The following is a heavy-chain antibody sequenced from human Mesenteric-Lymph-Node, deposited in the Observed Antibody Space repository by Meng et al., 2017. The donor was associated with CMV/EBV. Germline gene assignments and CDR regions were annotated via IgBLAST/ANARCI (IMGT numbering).Heavy chain of an antibody. Sequence: SETLSLTCTVSGYSIRSGYYWGWIRQPPGKGLEWIGSIYHSGSTYYNPSLKSRVTISVDTSKNQFSLKLSSVTAADTAVYYCARGRYYYGMDVWGQGTTVTVSS. V-gene: IGHV4-38-2*02. CDR3: ARGRYYYGMDV. J-gene: IGHJ6*02. CDR1: GYSIRSGYY. CDR2: IYHSGST. D-gene: IGHD3-10*01.